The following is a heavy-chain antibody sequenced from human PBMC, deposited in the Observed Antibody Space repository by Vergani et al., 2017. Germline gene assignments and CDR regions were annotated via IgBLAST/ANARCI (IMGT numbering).Heavy chain of an antibody. CDR3: ARGWIAAARTFDY. D-gene: IGHD6-13*01. J-gene: IGHJ4*02. CDR2: IYYSGST. CDR1: GGSISSGGYY. Sequence: QVQLQESGPGLVKPSQTLSLTCTVSGGSISSGGYYWSWIRQHPGKGLEWIGYIYYSGSTNYNPSLKSRVTISVDTSKNQFSLKLSSVTAADTAVYYCARGWIAAARTFDYWGQGTLVTVSS. V-gene: IGHV4-31*03.